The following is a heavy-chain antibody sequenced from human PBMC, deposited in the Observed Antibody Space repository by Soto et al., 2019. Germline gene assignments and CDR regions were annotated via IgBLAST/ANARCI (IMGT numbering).Heavy chain of an antibody. V-gene: IGHV1-18*04. Sequence: QVHLVQSGGGVKKPGASVKVSCKASGYTFNRHGITWVRQAPGQGLEWMGWISGYNGDINYEQKFKGRVTLSSDTLTSTVYLELKSLRFDDTAVYYCARVRIVGAREIDFWGQGTLVTVSS. CDR2: ISGYNGDI. CDR3: ARVRIVGAREIDF. D-gene: IGHD1-26*01. J-gene: IGHJ4*02. CDR1: GYTFNRHG.